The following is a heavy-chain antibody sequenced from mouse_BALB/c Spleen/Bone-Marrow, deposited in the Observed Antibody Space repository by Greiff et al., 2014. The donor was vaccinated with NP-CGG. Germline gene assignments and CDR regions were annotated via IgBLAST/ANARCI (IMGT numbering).Heavy chain of an antibody. D-gene: IGHD2-1*01. V-gene: IGHV1-22*01. CDR2: NNPNNGGT. CDR1: GYTFTEDT. Sequence: EVQLQQSGPELVKPGASVKISCKTSGYTFTEDTMHWVKQSHGKSLEWIGVNNPNNGGTTYKQKFKDKAALTVDKSSSTAYMELRSLTSEDSAVYYCARDGNYAMDYWGPGTSVTVSS. CDR3: ARDGNYAMDY. J-gene: IGHJ4*01.